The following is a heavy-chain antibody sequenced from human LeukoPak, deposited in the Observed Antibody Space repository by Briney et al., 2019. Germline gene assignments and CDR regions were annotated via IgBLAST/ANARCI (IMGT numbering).Heavy chain of an antibody. V-gene: IGHV4-4*07. CDR3: ARDTTLTSPAYYYYYMDV. D-gene: IGHD1-26*01. Sequence: KPSETLSLTCTVSGGSISSYYWSWIRQPAGKGLEWIGRIYTSGSTNYNPSLKSRVTMSVDTSKNQFSLKLSSVTAADTAVYYCARDTTLTSPAYYYYYMDVWGKGTTVTVSS. CDR2: IYTSGST. J-gene: IGHJ6*03. CDR1: GGSISSYY.